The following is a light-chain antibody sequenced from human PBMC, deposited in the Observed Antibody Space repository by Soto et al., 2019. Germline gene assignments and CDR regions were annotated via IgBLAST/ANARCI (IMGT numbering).Light chain of an antibody. J-gene: IGLJ3*02. CDR3: TSYTSTSTLEGV. V-gene: IGLV2-14*01. CDR1: TSDVGGYNY. CDR2: EVS. Sequence: QSALTQPASVSGSPGQSITISCIVTTSDVGGYNYVSWYQQHPGKAPKLMIYEVSNRPSGVSTRFSGSKSGNTASLTISGLQAEDEADYYCTSYTSTSTLEGVFGGGTKVTVL.